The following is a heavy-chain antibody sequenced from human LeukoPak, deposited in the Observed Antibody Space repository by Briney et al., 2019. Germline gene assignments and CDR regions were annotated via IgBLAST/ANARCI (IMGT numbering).Heavy chain of an antibody. V-gene: IGHV1-69*04. CDR1: GGTFSSYA. CDR2: IIPIFGIA. D-gene: IGHD6-19*01. J-gene: IGHJ4*02. Sequence: SVKVSCKASGGTFSSYAISWVRQAPGQGLEWMGRIIPIFGIANYAQKLQGRVTITADKSTSTAYMELSSLRSEDTAVYYCARGSPSPSGPVDYWGQGTLVTVSS. CDR3: ARGSPSPSGPVDY.